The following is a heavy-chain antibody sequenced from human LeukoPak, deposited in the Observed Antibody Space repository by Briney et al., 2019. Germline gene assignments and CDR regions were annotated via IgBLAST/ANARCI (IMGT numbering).Heavy chain of an antibody. CDR2: ISYDGSNK. D-gene: IGHD1-14*01. Sequence: GGSLRLSCAASGFTFSSYGMHWVRQAPGKGLEWVAVISYDGSNKYYADSVKGRFTISRDNSKNTLYLQMNSLRAEDTAVYYCAKDGIRTLRGLGVYWGQGTLVTVSS. CDR3: AKDGIRTLRGLGVY. CDR1: GFTFSSYG. V-gene: IGHV3-30*18. J-gene: IGHJ4*02.